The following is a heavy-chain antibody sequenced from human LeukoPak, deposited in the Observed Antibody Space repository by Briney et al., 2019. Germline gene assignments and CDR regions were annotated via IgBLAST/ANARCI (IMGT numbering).Heavy chain of an antibody. CDR2: ISSSSSYI. Sequence: GGSLRLSCAASRFTFSSYSMNWVRQAPGKGLEWVSSISSSSSYIYYADSVKGRFTISRDNAKNTLYLQMNSLRAEDTATYYCASLVLLWFGESSSAAGHVDKDVWGKGTTVTVS. J-gene: IGHJ6*03. V-gene: IGHV3-21*01. CDR3: ASLVLLWFGESSSAAGHVDKDV. D-gene: IGHD3-10*01. CDR1: RFTFSSYS.